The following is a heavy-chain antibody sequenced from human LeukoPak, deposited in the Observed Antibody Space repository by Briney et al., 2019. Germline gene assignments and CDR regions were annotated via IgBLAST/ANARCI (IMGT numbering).Heavy chain of an antibody. CDR2: VSRDGVAT. J-gene: IGHJ6*03. V-gene: IGHV3-74*01. Sequence: PWGSLRLSCAASGFTFNSFLMHWVREAPGKGLMWVSYVSRDGVATQYADSVKGRFTISRDNAKNTLYLHMNSLRADDTAIYYCARAQGAPYPYYMDVWGKGTTVIVS. CDR1: GFTFNSFL. D-gene: IGHD3-16*01. CDR3: ARAQGAPYPYYMDV.